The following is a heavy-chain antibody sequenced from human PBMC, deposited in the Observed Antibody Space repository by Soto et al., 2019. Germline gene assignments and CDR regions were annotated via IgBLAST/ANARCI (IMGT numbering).Heavy chain of an antibody. CDR1: GGSISSSSYY. J-gene: IGHJ5*02. CDR2: NYYSGST. D-gene: IGHD3-16*02. V-gene: IGHV4-39*01. Sequence: QLQLQESGPGLVKPSETLSLTCTVSGGSISSSSYYWGGIRQPPGKGREWIGSNYYSGSTYYNPSLKSRVTRSVDTAKIQSSLKLSSVTTAGTAVYYWPRHNDAYVWGSYRYGGFDPWGQGTLVTVSS. CDR3: PRHNDAYVWGSYRYGGFDP.